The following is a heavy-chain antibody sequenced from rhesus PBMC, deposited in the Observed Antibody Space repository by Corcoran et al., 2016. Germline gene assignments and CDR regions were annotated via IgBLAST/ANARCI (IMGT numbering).Heavy chain of an antibody. CDR3: ARYGPVGSYKAFDY. J-gene: IGHJ4*01. D-gene: IGHD2-33*01. CDR1: GDSITGNG. Sequence: QVQLQESGPGLVKPSETESLTCDGPGDSITGNGWSWICQSPGKGLAWVGFIFGSNGAASSNPSLKIRVTISRDTSKNHFFLNLKSVTAADTALYFCARYGPVGSYKAFDYWGQGVLVTVSS. CDR2: IFGSNGAA. V-gene: IGHV4-92*01.